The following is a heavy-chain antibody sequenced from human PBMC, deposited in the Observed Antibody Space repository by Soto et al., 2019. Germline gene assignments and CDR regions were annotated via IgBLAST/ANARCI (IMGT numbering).Heavy chain of an antibody. Sequence: PGGSLRLSCAASGFTFDDYAMHWVRQAPGKCLEWVSGISWNSGSIGYAGSVKGRFTISRDNAKNSLYLQMNSLRAEDTALYYCAKDITMITFGGVIATVGMDVWGQGXTVTVYS. V-gene: IGHV3-9*01. CDR3: AKDITMITFGGVIATVGMDV. D-gene: IGHD3-16*02. CDR1: GFTFDDYA. J-gene: IGHJ6*02. CDR2: ISWNSGSI.